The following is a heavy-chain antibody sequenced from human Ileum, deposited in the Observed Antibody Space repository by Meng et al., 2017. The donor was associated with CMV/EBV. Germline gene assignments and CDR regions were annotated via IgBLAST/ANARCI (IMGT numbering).Heavy chain of an antibody. V-gene: IGHV3-30*04. D-gene: IGHD6-19*01. Sequence: GGSLRLSFAASGFIFSSYSLHWVRQAPGKGLEWVAVISYNGSDEYYVGSVKDRFTMSRDTSKNAVIVQMNSLRAEEKAVYYCERGGRGQVAGSFDLWGQGTMVTVSS. CDR2: ISYNGSDE. J-gene: IGHJ4*02. CDR3: ERGGRGQVAGSFDL. CDR1: GFIFSSYS.